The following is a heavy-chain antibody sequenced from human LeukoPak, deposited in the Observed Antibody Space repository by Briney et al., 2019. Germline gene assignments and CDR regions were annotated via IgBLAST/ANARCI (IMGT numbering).Heavy chain of an antibody. CDR3: ARGRSGFWSGYSD. Sequence: SETLSLTCAVYGGSFSGYYWSWIRQPPGKGLEWIGEINHSGSTNYNPSLKSRVTISVDTSKNQFSLKLSSVTAADTAVYYCARGRSGFWSGYSDWGQGTLATVSS. D-gene: IGHD3-3*01. V-gene: IGHV4-34*01. CDR1: GGSFSGYY. CDR2: INHSGST. J-gene: IGHJ4*02.